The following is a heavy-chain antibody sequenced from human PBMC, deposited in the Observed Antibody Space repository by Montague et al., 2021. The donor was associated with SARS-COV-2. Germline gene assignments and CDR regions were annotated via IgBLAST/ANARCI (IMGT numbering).Heavy chain of an antibody. CDR2: ISSSSSYI. J-gene: IGHJ4*02. D-gene: IGHD4-17*01. CDR1: GFTFSSYN. V-gene: IGHV3-21*01. CDR3: ARTLTTVTSDYFDY. Sequence: SLRLSCAASGFTFSSYNMNWVRQAPGKGLEWVPSISSSSSYIYYADSVKGRFTISRDNAKNSLYLQMNSLRAEDTAVYYCARTLTTVTSDYFDYWGQGTLVTVSS.